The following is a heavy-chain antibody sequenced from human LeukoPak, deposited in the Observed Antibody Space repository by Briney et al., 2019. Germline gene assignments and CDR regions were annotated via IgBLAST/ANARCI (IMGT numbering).Heavy chain of an antibody. D-gene: IGHD3-3*01. CDR1: GFTFSSYG. CDR3: AKDVLEWLLYRGLIRIDFDY. V-gene: IGHV3-30*18. Sequence: PGRSLRLSCAASGFTFSSYGMHWVRQAPGKGLEWVAVISYDGSNKYYADSVKGRFTISRDNSKNTLYLQMNSLRAEDTAVYYCAKDVLEWLLYRGLIRIDFDYWGQGTLVTVSS. CDR2: ISYDGSNK. J-gene: IGHJ4*02.